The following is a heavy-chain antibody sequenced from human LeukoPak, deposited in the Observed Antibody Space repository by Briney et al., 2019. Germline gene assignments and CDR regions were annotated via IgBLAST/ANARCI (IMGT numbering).Heavy chain of an antibody. V-gene: IGHV4-34*01. CDR2: INHSGST. CDR1: DGSFSGYS. Sequence: SETLSLTCAVYDGSFSGYSWGWIRQPPGKGLEWIGEINHSGSTNYNPSLKSRLTISLHTSKNQFSLRLTSVTAADTAVYYCARDRPVTGANLFDPWGQGALVTVSS. J-gene: IGHJ5*02. D-gene: IGHD4-11*01. CDR3: ARDRPVTGANLFDP.